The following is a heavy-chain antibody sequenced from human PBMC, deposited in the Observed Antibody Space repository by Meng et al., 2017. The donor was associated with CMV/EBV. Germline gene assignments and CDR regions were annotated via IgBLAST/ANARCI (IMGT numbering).Heavy chain of an antibody. CDR3: ARDPAKVVPAAIRRNYYYYGMDV. V-gene: IGHV3-11*04. D-gene: IGHD2-2*02. Sequence: LSLTCAASGFTFSDYYLSWIRQAPGKGLEWVSYISSSGSTIYYADSVKGRFTISRDNAKNSLYLQMNSLRAEDTAVYYCARDPAKVVPAAIRRNYYYYGMDVWGQGTTVTVSS. CDR1: GFTFSDYY. CDR2: ISSSGSTI. J-gene: IGHJ6*02.